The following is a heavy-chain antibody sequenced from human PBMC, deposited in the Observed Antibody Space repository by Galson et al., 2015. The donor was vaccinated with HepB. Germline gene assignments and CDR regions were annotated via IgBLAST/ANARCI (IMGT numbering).Heavy chain of an antibody. V-gene: IGHV3-23*01. J-gene: IGHJ4*02. Sequence: SLRLSCAASGFIFSSYAMTWVRQAPGKGLEWVSTISSIGDSTYYADCVKGRFTISRDSSDNTLYLQMNSLRTEDTAVYYCTKSRYFGSGSLDYWGQGTLVTVSS. CDR2: ISSIGDST. CDR1: GFIFSSYA. D-gene: IGHD3-10*01. CDR3: TKSRYFGSGSLDY.